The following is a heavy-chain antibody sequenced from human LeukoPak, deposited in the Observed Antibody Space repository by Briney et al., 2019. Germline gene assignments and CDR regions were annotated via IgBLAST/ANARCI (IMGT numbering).Heavy chain of an antibody. CDR3: VKEYHSRGFGAYFDY. J-gene: IGHJ4*02. D-gene: IGHD3-3*01. Sequence: GGSLRLSCVASGFTFSTYWMHWVRQAPGKGLVWVSRINSDGNSTNYADSVKGRFTISRDNAKNTLYLQMNSLRAEDTAVYYCVKEYHSRGFGAYFDYWGQGTLVTVSS. CDR2: INSDGNST. V-gene: IGHV3-74*01. CDR1: GFTFSTYW.